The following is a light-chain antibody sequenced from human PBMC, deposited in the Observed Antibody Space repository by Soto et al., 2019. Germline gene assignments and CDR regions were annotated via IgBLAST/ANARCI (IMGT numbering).Light chain of an antibody. V-gene: IGKV1-6*01. J-gene: IGKJ2*01. Sequence: AIQMTQSPSSLSASVGDRVTITCRASQDIKNELGWYRQEPGKAPKLLIYAASTLQSGVPSRFGGSGSGTDFTLTISSLQPEDFATYYCLQDSKYPRTFGQGTKLEIK. CDR2: AAS. CDR1: QDIKNE. CDR3: LQDSKYPRT.